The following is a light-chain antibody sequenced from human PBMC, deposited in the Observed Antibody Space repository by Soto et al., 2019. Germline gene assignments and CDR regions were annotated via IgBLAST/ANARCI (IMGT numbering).Light chain of an antibody. CDR1: SSDVGGYNY. CDR2: EVS. V-gene: IGLV2-14*01. CDR3: SSYTSSSTDV. J-gene: IGLJ1*01. Sequence: SALTPPASVSGSPGQSITISCTGTSSDVGGYNYVSWYQQHPGKAPKLMIYEVSNRPSGVSNRFSGSKSGNTASLTISGLQAEDEADYYCSSYTSSSTDVFGTGTKVTVL.